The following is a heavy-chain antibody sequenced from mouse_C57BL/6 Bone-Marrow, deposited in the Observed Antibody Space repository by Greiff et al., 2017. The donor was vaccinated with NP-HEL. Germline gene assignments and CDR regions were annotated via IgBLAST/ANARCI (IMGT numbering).Heavy chain of an antibody. V-gene: IGHV5-9-1*02. J-gene: IGHJ4*01. D-gene: IGHD1-1*01. CDR2: ISSGGDYI. CDR1: GFTFSSYA. CDR3: TRDRDGSSYVYAMDY. Sequence: EVMLVESGEGLVKPGGSLKLSCAASGFTFSSYAMSWVRQTPEKRLEWVAYISSGGDYIYYADTVKGRFTISRDNARNTLYLQMSSLKSEDTAMYYCTRDRDGSSYVYAMDYWGQGTSVTVSS.